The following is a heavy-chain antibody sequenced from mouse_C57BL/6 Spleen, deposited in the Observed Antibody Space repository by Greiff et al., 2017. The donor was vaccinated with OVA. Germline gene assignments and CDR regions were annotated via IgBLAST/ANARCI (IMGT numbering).Heavy chain of an antibody. Sequence: QVQLQQSGAELVKPGASVKISCKAPGYAFSSYWMNWVKQRPGKGLEWIGQIYPGDGDTNYNGKFKGKATLTADKSSSTAYMQLSSLTSEDSAVYFCARSTTVVAHFDYWGRGTTLTVSS. D-gene: IGHD1-1*01. CDR3: ARSTTVVAHFDY. J-gene: IGHJ2*01. CDR1: GYAFSSYW. CDR2: IYPGDGDT. V-gene: IGHV1-80*01.